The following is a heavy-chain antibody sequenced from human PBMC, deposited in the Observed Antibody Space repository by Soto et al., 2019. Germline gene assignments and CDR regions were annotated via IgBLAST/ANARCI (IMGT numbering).Heavy chain of an antibody. V-gene: IGHV1-3*01. CDR1: GYTFTHYA. D-gene: IGHD6-13*01. CDR3: ARGLAADGA. Sequence: QVQLVQSGAEVKKPGASVKVSCTASGYTFTHYAIHWVRHAPGQRIEWMGFINAGSGNTKYSQTLQGRLTFTKDTSASTAYMDLSSRRSEDTAIYYCARGLAADGAWGQGTLVTVSS. J-gene: IGHJ5*02. CDR2: INAGSGNT.